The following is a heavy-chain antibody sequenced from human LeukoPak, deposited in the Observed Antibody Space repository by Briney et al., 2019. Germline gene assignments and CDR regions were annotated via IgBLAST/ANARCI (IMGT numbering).Heavy chain of an antibody. Sequence: PGGSLRLSCAASGFTFSSYEMNWVRQAPGKGLEWVSYISSSGSTIYYADSVKGRFTISRDNAKNSLSLQMNSLRAEDTAVYYCARDPYNGSYGDYYYYMDVWGKGTTVTISS. CDR1: GFTFSSYE. CDR3: ARDPYNGSYGDYYYYMDV. D-gene: IGHD1-26*01. J-gene: IGHJ6*03. CDR2: ISSSGSTI. V-gene: IGHV3-48*03.